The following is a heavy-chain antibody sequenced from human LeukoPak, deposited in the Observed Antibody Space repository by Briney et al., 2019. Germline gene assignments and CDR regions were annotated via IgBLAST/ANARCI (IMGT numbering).Heavy chain of an antibody. J-gene: IGHJ4*02. CDR1: GGSFNGYY. D-gene: IGHD3-3*01. Sequence: SETLSLTCSVYGGSFNGYYWSWIRQPPGRGLEWIGEINHSGTTNYNPSLKSRVTMSLDTSKNQFSLRLNSVTAADTAVYYCARVPLRFLEPFDYWGQGTLVTVSS. V-gene: IGHV4-34*01. CDR2: INHSGTT. CDR3: ARVPLRFLEPFDY.